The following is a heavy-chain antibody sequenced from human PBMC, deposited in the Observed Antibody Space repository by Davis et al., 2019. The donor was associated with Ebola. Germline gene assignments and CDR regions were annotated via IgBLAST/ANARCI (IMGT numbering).Heavy chain of an antibody. V-gene: IGHV1-3*01. CDR3: ARDAHRVYIVLDY. Sequence: ASVKVSCKASGYTFTSYAMHWVRQAPGQRLEWMGWINAGNGNTKYSQKFQGRVTITRDTSASTAYMELSSLRSEDTAVYYCARDAHRVYIVLDYWGQGTLVTVSS. CDR2: INAGNGNT. D-gene: IGHD2-8*01. CDR1: GYTFTSYA. J-gene: IGHJ4*02.